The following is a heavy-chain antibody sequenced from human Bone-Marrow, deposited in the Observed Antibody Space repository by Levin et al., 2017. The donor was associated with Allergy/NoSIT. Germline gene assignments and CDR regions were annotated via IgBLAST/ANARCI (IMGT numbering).Heavy chain of an antibody. CDR1: GFNFSIYG. CDR2: ISSSSSNI. V-gene: IGHV3-21*04. CDR3: ARDRTNGILTNYGLDV. D-gene: IGHD3-9*01. J-gene: IGHJ6*02. Sequence: PSETLSLTCAASGFNFSIYGMNWVRQAPGKGLEWVSSISSSSSNIYHADSLKGRFTISRDNAKNSLYLQMKSLRAEDTAVYYCARDRTNGILTNYGLDVWGQGTTVTGSS.